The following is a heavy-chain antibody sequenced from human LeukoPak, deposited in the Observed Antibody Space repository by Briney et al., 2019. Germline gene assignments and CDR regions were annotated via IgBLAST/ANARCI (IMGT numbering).Heavy chain of an antibody. CDR3: ARQSAKGIAVAGRVDY. D-gene: IGHD6-19*01. CDR2: IYYSGST. CDR1: GGSISSSSYY. V-gene: IGHV4-39*01. J-gene: IGHJ4*02. Sequence: ASQTLSLTCTVSGGSISSSSYYWGWIRQPPGKGLEWIGRIYYSGSTYYDPSLKSRVTISVDTSKNQFSLKLSSVTAADTAVYYCARQSAKGIAVAGRVDYWGQGTLVTVSS.